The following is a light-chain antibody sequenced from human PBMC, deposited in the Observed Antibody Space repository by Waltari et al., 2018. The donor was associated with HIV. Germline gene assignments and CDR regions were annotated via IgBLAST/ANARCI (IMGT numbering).Light chain of an antibody. CDR2: GAS. V-gene: IGKV3-15*01. CDR3: QQYNNWPYT. Sequence: ERVMTQSPPTLSVSPGERATLSCRASQTVDSDLAWYQQRPGQPPRLLISGASTRATGIPARFSGSGSGTEFTLTINSLQSEDFAVYYCQQYNNWPYTFGQGTRLDIK. CDR1: QTVDSD. J-gene: IGKJ2*01.